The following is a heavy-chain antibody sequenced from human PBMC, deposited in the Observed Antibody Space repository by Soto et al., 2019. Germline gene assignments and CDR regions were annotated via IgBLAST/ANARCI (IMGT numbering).Heavy chain of an antibody. D-gene: IGHD3-3*02. CDR3: ARGPPFLP. J-gene: IGHJ5*02. V-gene: IGHV4-30-2*01. Sequence: QLQLQESGSGLVKPSQTLSLTCAVSGGSISSGGYSGSWIRQPPGKGLEWIGYIYHSGSTYYNPSLKSRVTISVDRSKNQFSLKLSSVTAADTAVYYCARGPPFLPWGQGTLVTVSS. CDR2: IYHSGST. CDR1: GGSISSGGYS.